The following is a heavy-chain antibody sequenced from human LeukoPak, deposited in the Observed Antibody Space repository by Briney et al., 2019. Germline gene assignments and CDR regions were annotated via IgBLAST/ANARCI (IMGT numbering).Heavy chain of an antibody. V-gene: IGHV3-7*01. CDR2: IKQDGSEK. CDR3: ARDYPAGDLDWFDP. CDR1: GFTFSSYW. D-gene: IGHD2-2*01. J-gene: IGHJ5*02. Sequence: GGSLRLSCAASGFTFSSYWMSWVRQAPEKGLEWVANIKQDGSEKYYVDSVKGRFTISRDNAKNSLYLQMNSLRAEDTAVYYCARDYPAGDLDWFDPWGQGTLVTVSS.